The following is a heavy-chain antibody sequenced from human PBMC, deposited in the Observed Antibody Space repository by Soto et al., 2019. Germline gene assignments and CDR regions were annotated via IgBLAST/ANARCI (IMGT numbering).Heavy chain of an antibody. V-gene: IGHV3-48*04. J-gene: IGHJ5*02. CDR3: ARERHSGYDYVGWFDP. Sequence: AGGSLRLSCAASGFTFSSYSMNWVRQAPGKGLEWVSYISSSSSTIYYADSVKGRFTISRDNARNSLYLQMNSLRVEDTAVYYCARERHSGYDYVGWFDPWGQGTLVTVSS. CDR1: GFTFSSYS. CDR2: ISSSSSTI. D-gene: IGHD5-12*01.